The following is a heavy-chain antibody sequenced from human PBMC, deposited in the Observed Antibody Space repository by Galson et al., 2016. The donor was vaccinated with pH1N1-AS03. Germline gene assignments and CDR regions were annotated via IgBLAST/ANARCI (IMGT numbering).Heavy chain of an antibody. V-gene: IGHV3-11*01. D-gene: IGHD3-9*01. Sequence: SLRLSCAASGFTFGDYYMSWIRQAPGKGLEWISCITSSGGSGPTIYYADSVKGRFTISRDNAKNSLYLQMNSLRADDTAVYYCARGWYDIWTGYLVDPFDCWGQGALVTVSS. CDR2: ITSSGGSGPTI. CDR1: GFTFGDYY. J-gene: IGHJ4*02. CDR3: ARGWYDIWTGYLVDPFDC.